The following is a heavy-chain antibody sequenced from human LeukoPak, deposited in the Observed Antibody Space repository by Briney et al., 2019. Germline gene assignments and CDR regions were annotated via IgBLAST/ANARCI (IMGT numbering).Heavy chain of an antibody. D-gene: IGHD2-15*01. CDR1: GFTFSSYD. Sequence: GGSLRLSCAASGFTFSSYDMHWFRQAPGKGLEWVAIISFDGLYKYYGDPVRGRCTISRDNSKNTLPLQMSSLRPEDTAFYYCVKDSHAIVEGATFDYWGRGTLLTVSS. CDR3: VKDSHAIVEGATFDY. CDR2: ISFDGLYK. J-gene: IGHJ4*02. V-gene: IGHV3-30*18.